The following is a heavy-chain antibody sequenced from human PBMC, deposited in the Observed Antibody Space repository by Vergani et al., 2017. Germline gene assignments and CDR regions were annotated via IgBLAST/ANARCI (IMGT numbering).Heavy chain of an antibody. V-gene: IGHV3-23*04. J-gene: IGHJ5*02. CDR3: AMVQPLSGFDP. Sequence: EVQLVESGGGLIQPGGSLRLSCAASGFTVSSNYMSWVRQAPGKGLEWVSAISGSGVSTYYADSVKGRFTISRDNSKNTLYLQMNSLRAEDTAVYYCAMVQPLSGFDPWGQGTLVTVSS. D-gene: IGHD1-14*01. CDR2: ISGSGVST. CDR1: GFTVSSNY.